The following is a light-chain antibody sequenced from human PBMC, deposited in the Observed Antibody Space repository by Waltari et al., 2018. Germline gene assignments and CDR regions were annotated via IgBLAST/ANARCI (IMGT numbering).Light chain of an antibody. CDR1: QTLLYDSNKKNY. Sequence: DIVMTQSPDSLPVSLGERATINCKSSQTLLYDSNKKNYLALYQQKPGQPPKLLIAWASTRESGVPDRFSGSGSGTDFTLTISSLQAEDVALYYCQQYYTLLPTFGGGTKVEI. CDR2: WAS. V-gene: IGKV4-1*01. J-gene: IGKJ4*01. CDR3: QQYYTLLPT.